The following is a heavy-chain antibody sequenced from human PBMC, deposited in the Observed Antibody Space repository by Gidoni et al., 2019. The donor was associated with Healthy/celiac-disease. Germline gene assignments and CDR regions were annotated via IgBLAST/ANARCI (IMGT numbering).Heavy chain of an antibody. CDR2: INHSGSN. J-gene: IGHJ4*02. CDR1: GGSFSAYF. CDR3: ARGLRDPRGYCSGGSCYNKTFRKEITFYFDY. Sequence: QVQLQQWCAGLLKPSETLSLTCAVYGGSFSAYFWSCIRQPPGNGLAWIGEINHSGSNNYNPYLKSRVTISVDTSKNQFALKLSSVTAADTAVYYCARGLRDPRGYCSGGSCYNKTFRKEITFYFDYWGQGTLVTVSS. V-gene: IGHV4-34*01. D-gene: IGHD2-15*01.